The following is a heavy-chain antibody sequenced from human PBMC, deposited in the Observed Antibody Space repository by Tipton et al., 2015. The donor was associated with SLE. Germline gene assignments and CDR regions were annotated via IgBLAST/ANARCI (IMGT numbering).Heavy chain of an antibody. J-gene: IGHJ5*02. D-gene: IGHD3-3*01. V-gene: IGHV4-39*07. CDR1: GGSISSSSYY. CDR3: ASRRRNYDFWGGPAYGS. CDR2: INHSGIT. Sequence: TLSLTCTVSGGSISSSSYYWSWIRQPPGKGLEWIGEINHSGITKYNPSLKSRVTISVDTSKNQFSLKLTSVTAADTAGYYCASRRRNYDFWGGPAYGSWGQGTLVTVSS.